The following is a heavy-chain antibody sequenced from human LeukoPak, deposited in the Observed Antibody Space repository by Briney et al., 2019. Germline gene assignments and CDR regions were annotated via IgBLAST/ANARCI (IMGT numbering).Heavy chain of an antibody. CDR1: GYTFTSYG. Sequence: ASVNVSCKASGYTFTSYGISWVRQAPGQGLEWMGWISAYNGNTNYAQKLQGRVTMTTDTSTSTAHMELRSLRSDDTAVYCCARDRYSSGWYSYFDYWGQGTLVTVSS. V-gene: IGHV1-18*01. D-gene: IGHD6-19*01. CDR3: ARDRYSSGWYSYFDY. CDR2: ISAYNGNT. J-gene: IGHJ4*02.